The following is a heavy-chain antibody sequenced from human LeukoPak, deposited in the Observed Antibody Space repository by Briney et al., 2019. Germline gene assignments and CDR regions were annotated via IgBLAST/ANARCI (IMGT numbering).Heavy chain of an antibody. Sequence: PSETLSLTCTVSGGSISNSNSYWGRIRQSPGKGLEWIANIYYSGSTYYNPSLKSRLTISVDTSKNQFSLKLSSVTAADTAVYYCARVVVPGWFDPWGQGNLVTVSS. V-gene: IGHV4-39*07. D-gene: IGHD2-15*01. J-gene: IGHJ5*02. CDR3: ARVVVPGWFDP. CDR2: IYYSGST. CDR1: GGSISNSNSY.